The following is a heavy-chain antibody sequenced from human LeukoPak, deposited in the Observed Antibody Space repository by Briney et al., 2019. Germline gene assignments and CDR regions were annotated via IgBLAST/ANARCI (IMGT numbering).Heavy chain of an antibody. D-gene: IGHD3-3*01. CDR1: GGSISSGDYY. CDR3: ARARGLEIWSGYYAFDI. V-gene: IGHV4-30-4*08. Sequence: PSETLSLTCTVSGGSISSGDYYWSWIRQPPGKGLEWIGYIYYSGSTYYNPSLKSRVTISVDTSKNQFSLKLSSVTAADTAVCYCARARGLEIWSGYYAFDIWGQGTMVTVSS. CDR2: IYYSGST. J-gene: IGHJ3*02.